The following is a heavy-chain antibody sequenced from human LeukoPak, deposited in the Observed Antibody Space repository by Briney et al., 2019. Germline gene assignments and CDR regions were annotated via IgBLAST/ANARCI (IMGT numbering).Heavy chain of an antibody. CDR1: GYTFTSYY. D-gene: IGHD6-13*01. Sequence: ASVKVSCKASGYTFTSYYMHWVRQATGQGLEWMGIINPSGGSTSYAQKFRGRVTMTRDTSTSTVYMELSSLRSEDTAVYYCARGIGQQLSTVGFDYWGQGTLVTVSS. J-gene: IGHJ4*02. V-gene: IGHV1-46*01. CDR3: ARGIGQQLSTVGFDY. CDR2: INPSGGST.